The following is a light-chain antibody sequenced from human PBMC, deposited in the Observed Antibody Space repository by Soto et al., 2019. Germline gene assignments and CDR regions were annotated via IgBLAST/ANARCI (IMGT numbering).Light chain of an antibody. J-gene: IGKJ1*01. CDR1: QSVSSN. CDR3: KQYNNWPRT. CDR2: GAS. V-gene: IGKV3-15*01. Sequence: EIVMTQSPATLSVSPGERATLSCRASQSVSSNLAWFQQKPGQAPRLLIYGASTRDTGIPARFSGSGSGTEFNLTISSLKSDDFAVYYCKQYNNWPRTFGQGTKVDIK.